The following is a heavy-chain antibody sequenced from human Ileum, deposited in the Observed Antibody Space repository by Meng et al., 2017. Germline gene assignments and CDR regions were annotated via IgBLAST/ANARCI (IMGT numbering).Heavy chain of an antibody. Sequence: VQLQAPVPDLLKPHPTRSLTCSVSSVSLTRDTYWSWVRLPPGKGLEWIGQISHSGSTFYNPSLKSRVTMSVDKSKSQFSLMPTSVTAADTAVYYCARHGGYYQGFWGQGTLVTVSS. CDR2: ISHSGST. V-gene: IGHV4-4*03. J-gene: IGHJ4*02. CDR3: ARHGGYYQGF. D-gene: IGHD4-23*01. CDR1: SVSLTRDTY.